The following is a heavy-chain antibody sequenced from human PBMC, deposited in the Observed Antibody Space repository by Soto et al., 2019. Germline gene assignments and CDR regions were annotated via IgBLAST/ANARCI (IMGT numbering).Heavy chain of an antibody. CDR1: GYSFTAYG. CDR3: ARDAPPPELRFLEWHNYDYNGMDV. V-gene: IGHV1-18*01. J-gene: IGHJ6*02. CDR2: ISCYNGKT. D-gene: IGHD3-3*01. Sequence: QVQVVQSGDEVKETGASVRVSCKTSGYSFTAYGISWVRQAPGQGLEWMGWISCYNGKTKYAQKVQGRVPMTTDTSTSTAYMEVRSLRSDDTANYYCARDAPPPELRFLEWHNYDYNGMDVWGQGTTVTVSS.